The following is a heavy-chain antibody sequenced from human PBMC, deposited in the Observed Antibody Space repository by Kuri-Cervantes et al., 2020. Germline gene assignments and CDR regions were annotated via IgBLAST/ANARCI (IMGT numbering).Heavy chain of an antibody. J-gene: IGHJ5*02. D-gene: IGHD6-13*01. CDR3: ASTVAAAGQNWFDP. V-gene: IGHV4-38-2*01. Sequence: SETLSLTCAVSGYSISSGYYWGWIRQPPGKGLEWIGSIYHSGSTYYNPSLKSRVTISVDTSKNQFSLKLSSVTAADTAVYYCASTVAAAGQNWFDPWGQGTLVTVSS. CDR1: GYSISSGYY. CDR2: IYHSGST.